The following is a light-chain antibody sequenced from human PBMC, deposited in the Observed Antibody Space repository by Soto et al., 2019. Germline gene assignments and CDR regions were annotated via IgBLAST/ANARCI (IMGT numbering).Light chain of an antibody. CDR1: QSVSSY. V-gene: IGKV3-11*01. CDR2: DAS. Sequence: IVLTQSPATLSLSPGERATLSCRASQSVSSYLAWYQQKPGQAPRLLIYDASNRASGIPARFSGSGSGTDFTPTISSLEPEDFAIYYCQHRSTWPLTFGGGTKVEIK. J-gene: IGKJ4*01. CDR3: QHRSTWPLT.